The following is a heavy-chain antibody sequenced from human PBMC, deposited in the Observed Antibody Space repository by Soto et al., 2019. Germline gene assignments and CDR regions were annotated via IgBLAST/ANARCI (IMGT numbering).Heavy chain of an antibody. Sequence: EVQLLESGGGLVQPGGSLRLSFAASGFTFSSYALNWVRQAPGKGLEWVSVISGSDGSTYYADSVKGRFTISRDNSKITLNLQMNSLRDKDTAVYYCARRSIRWYFDYWGQRTLVTVSS. V-gene: IGHV3-23*01. D-gene: IGHD6-13*01. CDR1: GFTFSSYA. J-gene: IGHJ4*02. CDR2: ISGSDGST. CDR3: ARRSIRWYFDY.